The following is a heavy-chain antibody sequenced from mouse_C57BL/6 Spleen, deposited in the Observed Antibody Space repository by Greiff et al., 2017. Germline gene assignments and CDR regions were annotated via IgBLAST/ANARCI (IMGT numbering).Heavy chain of an antibody. D-gene: IGHD2-5*01. J-gene: IGHJ3*01. CDR2: INPSTGGT. V-gene: IGHV1-42*01. CDR3: ARKDYSNYHWFAY. Sequence: EVQLQQSGPELVKPGASVKISCKASGYSFTGYYMNWVKQSPETSLEWIGEINPSTGGTTSNQKFKAKATLTVDKSSSTAYMQLKSLTSEDSAVYYCARKDYSNYHWFAYWGQGTLVTVSA. CDR1: GYSFTGYY.